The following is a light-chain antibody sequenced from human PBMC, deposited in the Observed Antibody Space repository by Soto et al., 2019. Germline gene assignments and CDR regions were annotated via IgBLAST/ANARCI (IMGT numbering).Light chain of an antibody. J-gene: IGLJ2*01. CDR1: SSNIGSNT. Sequence: QLVLTQPPSAPGTPGQRVTISCSGSSSNIGSNTVNWYQQLPGTAPKLLIYSNNQRPSGVPDRFSGSKSGTSASLAISGLQSEDEADYYCAAWDDSLNGVVFGGGTKLTVL. V-gene: IGLV1-44*01. CDR2: SNN. CDR3: AAWDDSLNGVV.